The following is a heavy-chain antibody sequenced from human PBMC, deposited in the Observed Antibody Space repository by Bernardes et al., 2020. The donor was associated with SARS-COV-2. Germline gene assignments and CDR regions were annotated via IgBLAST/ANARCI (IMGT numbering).Heavy chain of an antibody. V-gene: IGHV4-31*03. CDR2: IFTSGST. J-gene: IGHJ6*02. CDR3: ARSLGGRSDFWDTHPHYYGLDV. CDR1: GGSVDNGNYY. Sequence: SETLSLTCRVSGGSVDNGNYYWSWVRQHPGKGLEWIGYIFTSGSTFYSPSLKSRLTMSLDTSENLFSLDLSSVTPGDTAVYYCARSLGGRSDFWDTHPHYYGLDVWGQGATVTVSS. D-gene: IGHD3-3*01.